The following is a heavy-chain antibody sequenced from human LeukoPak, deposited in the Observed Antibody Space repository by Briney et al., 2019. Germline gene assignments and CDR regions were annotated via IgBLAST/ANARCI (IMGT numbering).Heavy chain of an antibody. V-gene: IGHV3-53*01. CDR2: IYIDGTT. Sequence: GGSLRLSCAASGFIVSHNYMTWVRQAPGKGLEWISVIYIDGTTYYADSVKGRFTISRDQANNTLYLQMNTLRDEDTAVYYCARGPRYSFYWSQGTLVSVSS. J-gene: IGHJ4*02. CDR1: GFIVSHNY. D-gene: IGHD6-13*01. CDR3: ARGPRYSFY.